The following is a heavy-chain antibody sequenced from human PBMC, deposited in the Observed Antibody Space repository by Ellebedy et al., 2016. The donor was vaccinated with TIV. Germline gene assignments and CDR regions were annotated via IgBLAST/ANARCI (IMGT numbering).Heavy chain of an antibody. CDR3: AAIQGGADY. CDR2: NYYSGST. CDR1: GGSISSSSYY. V-gene: IGHV4-39*01. D-gene: IGHD3-16*01. J-gene: IGHJ4*02. Sequence: GSLRLSXTVSGGSISSSSYYWGWIRQPPGKGLEWIGINYYSGSTYYNPSLKSRVTISVDTSKNQFSLKLSSVTAADTAVYYCAAIQGGADYWGQGTLVTVSS.